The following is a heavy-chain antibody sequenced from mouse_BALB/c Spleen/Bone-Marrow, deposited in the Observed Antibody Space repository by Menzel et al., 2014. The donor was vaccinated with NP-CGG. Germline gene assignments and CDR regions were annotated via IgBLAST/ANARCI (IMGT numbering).Heavy chain of an antibody. V-gene: IGHV2-9*02. D-gene: IGHD6-1*01. Sequence: VQVVESGPGLVAPSQSLSITCTVSGFSLTSYGVHWVRQPPGKGLEWLGVIWAGVSTNYNSALMSRPSISKDNSKSQVFLKMNSLQTDDAAMYYCANNPYFDYGGQGTTLTVSS. CDR3: ANNPYFDY. CDR2: IWAGVST. J-gene: IGHJ2*01. CDR1: GFSLTSYG.